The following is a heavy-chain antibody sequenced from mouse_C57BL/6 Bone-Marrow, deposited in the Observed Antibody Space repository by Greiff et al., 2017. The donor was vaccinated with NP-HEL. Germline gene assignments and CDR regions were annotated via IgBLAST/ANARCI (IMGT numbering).Heavy chain of an antibody. CDR1: GFSLSTFGMG. CDR3: ARPYVYDSPWFAY. D-gene: IGHD2-2*01. V-gene: IGHV8-8*01. CDR2: IWWDDDT. J-gene: IGHJ3*01. Sequence: QVTLKESGPGILQPSQSLSLSCSFSGFSLSTFGMGVGWIRQPSGLGLVWLAHIWWDDDTYYTPALKSPLTISKDTSKHPVLLHIAHVGTADTATYDCARPYVYDSPWFAYWGQGTLVTVSA.